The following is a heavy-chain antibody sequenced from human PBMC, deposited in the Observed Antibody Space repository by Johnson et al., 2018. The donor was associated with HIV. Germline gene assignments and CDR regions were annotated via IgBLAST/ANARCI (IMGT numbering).Heavy chain of an antibody. CDR2: INWNGGST. Sequence: VQLVESGGGLVQPGGSLRLSCEVSGFTFDEYGMSWVRQAPGKGLAWVSGINWNGGSTGYADSVKGRFTISRDNARNFLYLQMNSVRAEDTALYFCARVLNARPQWALDIWGQGTMVTVSS. D-gene: IGHD5-24*01. CDR3: ARVLNARPQWALDI. CDR1: GFTFDEYG. J-gene: IGHJ3*02. V-gene: IGHV3-20*04.